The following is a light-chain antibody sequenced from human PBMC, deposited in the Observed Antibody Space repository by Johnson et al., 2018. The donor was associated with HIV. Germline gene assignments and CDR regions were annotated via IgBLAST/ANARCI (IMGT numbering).Light chain of an antibody. Sequence: QSVLTQPPSVSAAPGQTVTISCSGSSSNVGSSFVSWYRQVPGTAPKLLIYDNNRRPSGIPDRFSGSKSGSLATLGITGLQTGDEADYYCGTWDTSLRTGFSGTGTKVTVL. V-gene: IGLV1-51*01. CDR3: GTWDTSLRTGF. CDR2: DNN. J-gene: IGLJ1*01. CDR1: SSNVGSSF.